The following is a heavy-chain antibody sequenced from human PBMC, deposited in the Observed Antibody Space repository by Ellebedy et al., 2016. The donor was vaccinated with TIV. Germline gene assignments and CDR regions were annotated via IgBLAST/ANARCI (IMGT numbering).Heavy chain of an antibody. Sequence: PGGSLRLSCAASGFSFRNYGMSWVRQAPGTGLKWVSRISNSGTAYYADSVKGRFTISRDISRNTLSLQMKSLRAEDTAIYYCAKDLYSPKYGMDVWGQGTTVTVSS. D-gene: IGHD2-15*01. J-gene: IGHJ6*02. V-gene: IGHV3-23*01. CDR3: AKDLYSPKYGMDV. CDR1: GFSFRNYG. CDR2: ISNSGTA.